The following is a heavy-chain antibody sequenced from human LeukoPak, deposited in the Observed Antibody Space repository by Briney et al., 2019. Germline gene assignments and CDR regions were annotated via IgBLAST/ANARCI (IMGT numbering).Heavy chain of an antibody. D-gene: IGHD3-10*02. Sequence: GESLRLSCAASGFTFSSYEMNWVRQAPGKGLEWVSYISGSGSTIYYADSVKGRFTISRDNAKNSLYLQMNSLRAEDTAVYYCAELGITMIGGVWGKGTTVTISS. CDR2: ISGSGSTI. J-gene: IGHJ6*04. V-gene: IGHV3-48*03. CDR1: GFTFSSYE. CDR3: AELGITMIGGV.